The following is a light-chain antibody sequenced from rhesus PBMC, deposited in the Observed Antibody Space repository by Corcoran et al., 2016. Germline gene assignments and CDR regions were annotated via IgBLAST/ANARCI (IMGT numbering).Light chain of an antibody. Sequence: DIQMTQSPSSLSASVGDRVTITCRTRENVNNYLNWYQQKPGKAPKLLIYKASTLQSGVPSRVSGSGSGTDYTFTISSLQSEDVATYYCQHNYGTPLTFGGGTKVEIK. CDR2: KAS. V-gene: IGKV1-74*01. CDR3: QHNYGTPLT. J-gene: IGKJ4*01. CDR1: ENVNNY.